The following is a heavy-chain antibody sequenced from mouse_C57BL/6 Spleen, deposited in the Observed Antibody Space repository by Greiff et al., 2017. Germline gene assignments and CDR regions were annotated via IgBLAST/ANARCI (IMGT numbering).Heavy chain of an antibody. Sequence: QVQLKQPGAELVRPGTSVKLSCKASGYTFTSYWMHWVKQRPGQGLEWIGVIDPSDSYTNYNQKFKGKATLTVDTSSSTAYMQLSSLTSEDSAVYYCARLSITTVVPPDYWGQGTTLTVSS. CDR3: ARLSITTVVPPDY. CDR2: IDPSDSYT. V-gene: IGHV1-59*01. J-gene: IGHJ2*01. CDR1: GYTFTSYW. D-gene: IGHD1-1*01.